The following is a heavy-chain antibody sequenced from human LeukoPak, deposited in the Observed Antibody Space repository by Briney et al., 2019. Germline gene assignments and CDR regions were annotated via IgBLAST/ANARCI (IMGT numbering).Heavy chain of an antibody. CDR1: GFTFSSYS. J-gene: IGHJ4*02. CDR2: ISSSSSYI. CDR3: ARVCSGSHCGY. D-gene: IGHD1-26*01. Sequence: GGSLRLSCAASGFTFSSYSMNWVRQAPGEGLEWVSSISSSSSYIYYADSVKGRFTISRDNAKNSLYLQMNSPRAEDTAVYYCARVCSGSHCGYWGQGTLVTVSS. V-gene: IGHV3-21*01.